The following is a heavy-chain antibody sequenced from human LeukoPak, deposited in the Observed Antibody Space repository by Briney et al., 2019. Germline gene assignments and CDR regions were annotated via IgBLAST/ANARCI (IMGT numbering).Heavy chain of an antibody. CDR1: GYSFTSYW. CDR3: ARLFRVNMVRGVITGVGWFYF. V-gene: IGHV5-51*01. D-gene: IGHD3-10*01. Sequence: GESLKISCKGSGYSFTSYWIGWVRQMPGKGLEWMGIIYPGDSDTRYSPSFQGQVTISADKSISTAYLQWSSLQASDTAMYYCARLFRVNMVRGVITGVGWFYFWGQGTLVTVSS. CDR2: IYPGDSDT. J-gene: IGHJ5*01.